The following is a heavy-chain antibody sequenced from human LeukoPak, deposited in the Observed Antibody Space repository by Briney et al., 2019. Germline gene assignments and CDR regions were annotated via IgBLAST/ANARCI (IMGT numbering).Heavy chain of an antibody. J-gene: IGHJ4*02. Sequence: SVKVSCKTSGYTFTDRYVHWVRQAPGQALEWMGWVTPFNDNRNLAEKFQERVTLNGDWAVTTAYLDPNRLRYDGTALYDFVTSTVVAGTLDYWGQGTLVTVRS. D-gene: IGHD2-15*01. CDR1: GYTFTDRY. CDR2: VTPFNDNR. CDR3: VTSTVVAGTLDY. V-gene: IGHV1-45*02.